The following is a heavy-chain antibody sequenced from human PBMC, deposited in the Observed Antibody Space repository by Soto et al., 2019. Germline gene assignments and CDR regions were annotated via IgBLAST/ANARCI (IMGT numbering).Heavy chain of an antibody. J-gene: IGHJ4*02. D-gene: IGHD4-17*01. CDR2: MNPNSGNT. CDR1: GYTFTSHD. Sequence: QVQLVQSGAEVKKSGASVKVSCKASGYTFTSHDINWVRQATGQGLEWMGWMNPNSGNTGYAQNFQGRVTMTRNTSISTAYMELSSLRSEDTAVYYCARWDYGDYARFDYWGQGTLVTVSS. CDR3: ARWDYGDYARFDY. V-gene: IGHV1-8*01.